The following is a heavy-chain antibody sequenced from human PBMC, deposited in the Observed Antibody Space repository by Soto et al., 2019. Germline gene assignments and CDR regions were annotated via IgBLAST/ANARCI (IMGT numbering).Heavy chain of an antibody. CDR2: IYHSGST. V-gene: IGHV4-30-2*01. CDR3: ARGLITGSHYSGGWYYFDS. D-gene: IGHD6-19*01. CDR1: GGSISSGGYS. J-gene: IGHJ4*02. Sequence: PSETLSLTCAVSGGSISSGGYSWSWIRQPPGKGLEWIGYIYHSGSTYYNPSLKSRVTISVHRSKNQFSLKLSSVTAADTAVYYCARGLITGSHYSGGWYYFDSWGQGTQVTVSS.